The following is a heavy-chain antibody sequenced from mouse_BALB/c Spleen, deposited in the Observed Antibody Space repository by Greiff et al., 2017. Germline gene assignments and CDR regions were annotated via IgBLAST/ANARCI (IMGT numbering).Heavy chain of an antibody. J-gene: IGHJ3*01. CDR3: VREEGLRFAY. Sequence: EVQLVESGGGLVQPKGSLKLSCAASGFTFNTYAMHWVCQAPGKGLEWVARIRSKSNNYATYYADSVKDRFTISRDDSQSMLYLQMNNLKTEDTAMYYCVREEGLRFAYWGQGTLVTVSA. D-gene: IGHD2-4*01. CDR1: GFTFNTYA. V-gene: IGHV10-3*03. CDR2: IRSKSNNYAT.